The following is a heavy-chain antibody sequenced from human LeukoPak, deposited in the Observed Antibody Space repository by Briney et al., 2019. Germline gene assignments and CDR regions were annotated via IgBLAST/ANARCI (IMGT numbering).Heavy chain of an antibody. CDR2: ISSSSSTI. CDR1: GFTFSSYS. V-gene: IGHV3-48*02. J-gene: IGHJ4*02. Sequence: GGSLRLSCAASGFTFSSYSMNWVRQAPGKGLEWVSYISSSSSTIYYADSVKGRFTISRDNAKNSLYRHMNSLKDEDTAVYYCARGALDFDYWGQGTLVTVSS. CDR3: ARGALDFDY.